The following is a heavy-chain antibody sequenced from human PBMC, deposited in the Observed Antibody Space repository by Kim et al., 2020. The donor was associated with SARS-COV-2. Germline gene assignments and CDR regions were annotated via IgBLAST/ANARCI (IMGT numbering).Heavy chain of an antibody. D-gene: IGHD6-13*01. Sequence: GGSLRLSCAASGFTFSSYWMSWVRQAPGKGLEWVANIKQDGSEKYYVDSVKGRYTISRDNAKNSLYLQMNSLRAEDTAVYYCAREPGSSSWYASNWFDPWGQGTLVTVSS. CDR3: AREPGSSSWYASNWFDP. CDR1: GFTFSSYW. J-gene: IGHJ5*02. CDR2: IKQDGSEK. V-gene: IGHV3-7*01.